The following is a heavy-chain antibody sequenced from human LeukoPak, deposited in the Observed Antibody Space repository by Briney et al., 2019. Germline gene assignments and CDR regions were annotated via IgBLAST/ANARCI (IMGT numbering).Heavy chain of an antibody. CDR2: ISGSGGST. Sequence: PGGSLRLSCVVSGFTFSSYAMSWVRQAPGKGLEWVSGISGSGGSTYYADSVKGRFTISRDNTKSTLYLQMNSLRAEDTAVYYCAKDRHAPGKYCSSTSCFPFDSWGQGTLVTVSS. V-gene: IGHV3-23*01. CDR1: GFTFSSYA. J-gene: IGHJ5*01. D-gene: IGHD2-2*01. CDR3: AKDRHAPGKYCSSTSCFPFDS.